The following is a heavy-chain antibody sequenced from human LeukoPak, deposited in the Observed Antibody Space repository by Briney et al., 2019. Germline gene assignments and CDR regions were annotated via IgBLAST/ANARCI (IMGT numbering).Heavy chain of an antibody. CDR3: ARVDSAGGY. CDR1: GFTFSTYA. CDR2: ISYDGSNK. J-gene: IGHJ4*02. V-gene: IGHV3-30-3*01. D-gene: IGHD5-18*01. Sequence: GGSLRLSCAASGFTFSTYAMHWVRQAPGKGLEWLAVISYDGSNKYYADSVEGRFTISRDNSKNTLYLQMNSLRAEDTALYYCARVDSAGGYWGQGTLVTVSS.